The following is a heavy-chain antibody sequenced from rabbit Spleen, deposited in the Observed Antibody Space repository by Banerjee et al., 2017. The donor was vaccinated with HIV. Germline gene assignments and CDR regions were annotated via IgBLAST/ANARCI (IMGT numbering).Heavy chain of an antibody. Sequence: QLKESGGGLVQPGGSLKLSCKASGFTLSYYYMNWVRQAPGKGLEWIGYIDPVFGITYYANWVNGRFSISRENAQNTVFLQMTSLTAADTATYFCARGGGLWGQGTLVTVS. V-gene: IGHV1S7*01. CDR2: IDPVFGIT. CDR3: ARGGGL. CDR1: GFTLSYYY. J-gene: IGHJ3*01.